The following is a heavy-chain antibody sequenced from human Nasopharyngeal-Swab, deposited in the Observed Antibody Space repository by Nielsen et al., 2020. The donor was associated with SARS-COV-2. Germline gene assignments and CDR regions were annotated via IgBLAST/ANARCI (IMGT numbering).Heavy chain of an antibody. V-gene: IGHV3-23*01. CDR3: AKDLASGGSSSWTGFFYYYYGMDV. CDR2: ISCSGGST. Sequence: GESLKISCAASGFTFSSYAMSWVRQAPGKGLEWVSAISCSGGSTYYADSVKGRFTISRDNSKNTLYLQMNSLRAEDTAVYYCAKDLASGGSSSWTGFFYYYYGMDVWGQGTTVTVSS. D-gene: IGHD6-13*01. CDR1: GFTFSSYA. J-gene: IGHJ6*02.